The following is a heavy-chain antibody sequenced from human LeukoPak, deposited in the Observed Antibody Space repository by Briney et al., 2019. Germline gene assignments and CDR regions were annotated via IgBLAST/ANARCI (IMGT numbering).Heavy chain of an antibody. D-gene: IGHD3-22*01. V-gene: IGHV1-2*02. CDR1: GYTFTGYY. CDR2: INPNSGGT. CDR3: ARGYYYDSSGYSRAFDY. Sequence: ASVKVSCKASGYTFTGYYMHWVRQAPGQGLEWMGWINPNSGGTNYAQKFQGRVTMTRDTSISTAYMELSRLRSDDTAVYYCARGYYYDSSGYSRAFDYWGQGTLVTVSS. J-gene: IGHJ4*02.